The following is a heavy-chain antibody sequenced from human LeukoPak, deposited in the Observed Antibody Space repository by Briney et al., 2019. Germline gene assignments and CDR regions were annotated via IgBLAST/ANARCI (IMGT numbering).Heavy chain of an antibody. CDR2: VSGDNGQT. Sequence: ASVKVSCKASTYISSDFGISWVRLAPGGGLEWMGWVSGDNGQTNYGHKFYGRVTMTMETSTNTASMELRGLRSNDTAIYYCARVYLYTTGWSAAYYYFMDVWGKGTTVIVSS. V-gene: IGHV1-18*01. J-gene: IGHJ6*03. D-gene: IGHD3-16*02. CDR3: ARVYLYTTGWSAAYYYFMDV. CDR1: TYISSDFG.